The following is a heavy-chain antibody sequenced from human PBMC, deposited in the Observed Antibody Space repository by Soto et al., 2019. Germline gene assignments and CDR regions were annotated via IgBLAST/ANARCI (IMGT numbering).Heavy chain of an antibody. D-gene: IGHD3-22*01. CDR1: GDSISSYS. J-gene: IGHJ3*02. V-gene: IGHV4-59*01. Sequence: SETLSLTCTVSGDSISSYSWSWIRQPPGKGLEWIGYIFYSESTNYNPSLKSRVTISVDTSKNQFSLKLSSVTAADTAVYYCARAVSRDAFDIWGQGTMVTVSS. CDR3: ARAVSRDAFDI. CDR2: IFYSEST.